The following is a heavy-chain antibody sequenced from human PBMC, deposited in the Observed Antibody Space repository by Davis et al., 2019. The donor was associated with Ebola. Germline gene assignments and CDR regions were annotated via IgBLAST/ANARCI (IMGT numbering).Heavy chain of an antibody. V-gene: IGHV4-39*07. J-gene: IGHJ4*02. Sequence: SETLSLTCTVSGGSISSSSYYWCWIRQPPGKGLEWIGSIYYSGSTYYNPSLKSRVTVSVDTSKNQFSLKLSSVTAADTAVYYCASGWGLRLPLHYGGQGTLVTVSS. CDR2: IYYSGST. D-gene: IGHD5-12*01. CDR1: GGSISSSSYY. CDR3: ASGWGLRLPLHY.